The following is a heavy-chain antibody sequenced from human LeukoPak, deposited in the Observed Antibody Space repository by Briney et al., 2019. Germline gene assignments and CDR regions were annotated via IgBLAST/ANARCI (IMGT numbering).Heavy chain of an antibody. CDR2: INPNSGGT. V-gene: IGHV1-2*02. D-gene: IGHD5-12*01. CDR3: ARDQYSGYDQSWAFDI. Sequence: ASVKVSRKASEYTFTGYYMHWVRQAPGQGLEWMGWINPNSGGTNYAQKFQGRVTMTRDTSIRTAYMELSSLRSDDTAVYYCARDQYSGYDQSWAFDIWGQGTMVTVSS. J-gene: IGHJ3*02. CDR1: EYTFTGYY.